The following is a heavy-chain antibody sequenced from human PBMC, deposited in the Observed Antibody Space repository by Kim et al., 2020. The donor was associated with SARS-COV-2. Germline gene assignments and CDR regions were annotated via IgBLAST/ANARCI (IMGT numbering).Heavy chain of an antibody. V-gene: IGHV3-23*03. D-gene: IGHD2-2*01. CDR1: GFTFSSYA. CDR2: IYSGGSST. CDR3: AKAPGYCSSTSCYGYYFDY. J-gene: IGHJ4*02. Sequence: GGSLRLSCAASGFTFSSYAMSWVRQAPGKGLEWVSVIYSGGSSTYYADSVKGRFTISRDNSKNTLYLQMNSLRAEDTAVYYCAKAPGYCSSTSCYGYYFDYWGQGTLVTVSS.